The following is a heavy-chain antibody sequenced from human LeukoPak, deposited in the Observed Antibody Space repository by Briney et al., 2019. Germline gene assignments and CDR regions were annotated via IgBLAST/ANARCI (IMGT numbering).Heavy chain of an antibody. V-gene: IGHV1-46*01. CDR1: GYSFTRYF. D-gene: IGHD3-10*01. Sequence: ASVTVSCTASGYSFTRYFIHLVRQAPGQGVEWMGIIIPSDGSTSAAQKCEGRVTMTRDTSTSTVFIELSRLRYVDPAVYYWARGNVVTMVRGVIITYFDYWGQGTLVTVSS. CDR3: ARGNVVTMVRGVIITYFDY. CDR2: IIPSDGST. J-gene: IGHJ4*02.